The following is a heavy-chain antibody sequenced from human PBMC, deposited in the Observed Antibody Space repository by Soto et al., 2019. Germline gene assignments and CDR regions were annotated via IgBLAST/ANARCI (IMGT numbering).Heavy chain of an antibody. Sequence: SETLSLTCGVSGDSISSGGYSWSLIRQPPGKGLEWIGYIYPSGSTYFNPTLRSRVTMSVDGSKNQFSLNLRSVTAADTAVYYCARRDYGGNLDYWGQGTLVTVSS. D-gene: IGHD4-17*01. CDR2: IYPSGST. CDR3: ARRDYGGNLDY. CDR1: GDSISSGGYS. V-gene: IGHV4-30-2*01. J-gene: IGHJ4*02.